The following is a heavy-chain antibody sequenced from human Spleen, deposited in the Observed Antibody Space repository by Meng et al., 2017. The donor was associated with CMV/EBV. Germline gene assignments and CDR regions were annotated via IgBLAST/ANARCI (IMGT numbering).Heavy chain of an antibody. CDR1: GFTFSNYE. V-gene: IGHV3-48*03. J-gene: IGHJ3*01. D-gene: IGHD2-15*01. CDR3: ARDVGAFDV. Sequence: GGSLRLSCAASGFTFSNYEMNWVRQAPGKGLEWVSYIGNSGRTIYYADSVKGRFTISRDNAKNSLYLQMNSLRAEDTAVYYCARDVGAFDVWGQGTMVTVSS. CDR2: IGNSGRTI.